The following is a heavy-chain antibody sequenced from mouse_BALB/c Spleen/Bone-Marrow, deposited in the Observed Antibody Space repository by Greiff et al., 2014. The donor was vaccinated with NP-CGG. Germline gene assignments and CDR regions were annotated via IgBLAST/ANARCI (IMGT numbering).Heavy chain of an antibody. Sequence: VQLQQPGAELVKPGASVKLSCTASGFNIKDIYMHWVKQRPEQGLEWIGRIDPANGNIKYDPKFQGKATITADTSSNTDYLQLSRLTSEDTAVYYCASYHYGYYFDYWGQGTTLTVSS. D-gene: IGHD2-4*01. J-gene: IGHJ2*01. CDR2: IDPANGNI. CDR1: GFNIKDIY. V-gene: IGHV14-3*02. CDR3: ASYHYGYYFDY.